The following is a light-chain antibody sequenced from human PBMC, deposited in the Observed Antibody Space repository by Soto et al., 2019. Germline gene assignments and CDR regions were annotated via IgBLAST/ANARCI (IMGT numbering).Light chain of an antibody. J-gene: IGLJ2*01. Sequence: QSALTQPASVSGSPGQSITISCTGTSNDVGGYNFVSWYQQHPGKAPKLMIYHVTNRPSGVSDRFSGSKSGNTASLTISGLQAEDEAYYYCSSYTSSNTLLFGGGTKLTVL. CDR3: SSYTSSNTLL. CDR1: SNDVGGYNF. V-gene: IGLV2-14*01. CDR2: HVT.